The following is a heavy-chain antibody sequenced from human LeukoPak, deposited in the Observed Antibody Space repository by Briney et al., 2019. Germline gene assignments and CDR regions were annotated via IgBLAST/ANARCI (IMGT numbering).Heavy chain of an antibody. J-gene: IGHJ4*02. CDR3: AREDVGGFDY. CDR2: ITSSSSYI. V-gene: IGHV3-21*01. Sequence: GGSLRLSCAASGFTFRSYSMNWVRQAPGGGLEWVSSITSSSSYIYYADSVKGRFTISRDNAKNTLYLQMNSLRAEDTAVYYCAREDVGGFDYWGQGTLVTVSS. CDR1: GFTFRSYS. D-gene: IGHD3-16*01.